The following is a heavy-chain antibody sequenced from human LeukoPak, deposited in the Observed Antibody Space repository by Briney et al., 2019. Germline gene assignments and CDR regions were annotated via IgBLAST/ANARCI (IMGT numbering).Heavy chain of an antibody. CDR3: ATSGYSSSWYPIDI. V-gene: IGHV3-23*01. Sequence: GGSLRLSCEASGFTFSNYAMTWVRQAPGEGLEWVSGIRGSGGSTYYADSVKGRFTISRDNSKNTLYLQMGSLRAEDMAVYYCATSGYSSSWYPIDIWGQGTMVTVSS. CDR1: GFTFSNYA. D-gene: IGHD6-13*01. CDR2: IRGSGGST. J-gene: IGHJ3*02.